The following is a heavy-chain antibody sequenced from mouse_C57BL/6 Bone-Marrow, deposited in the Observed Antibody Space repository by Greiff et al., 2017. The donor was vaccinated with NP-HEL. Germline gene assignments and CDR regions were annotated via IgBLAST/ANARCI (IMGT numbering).Heavy chain of an antibody. Sequence: KLQESGGGLVQPGGSLKLSCAASGFTFSDYYMYWVRQTPEKRLEWVAYISNGGGSTYYPDTVKGRFTISRDNAKNTLYLQMSRLKSEDTALYYCARHGPFAYWGQGTLVTVSA. J-gene: IGHJ3*01. V-gene: IGHV5-12*01. CDR1: GFTFSDYY. CDR2: ISNGGGST. CDR3: ARHGPFAY.